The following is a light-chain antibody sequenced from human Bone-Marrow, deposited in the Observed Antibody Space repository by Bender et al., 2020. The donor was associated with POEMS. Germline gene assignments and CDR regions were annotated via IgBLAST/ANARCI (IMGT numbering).Light chain of an antibody. V-gene: IGLV2-14*01. J-gene: IGLJ1*01. CDR2: AVS. CDR1: SSDVGGYDY. Sequence: QSALTQPASVSGSPGQSITISCTGTSSDVGGYDYVAWYQQNPGQAPKLMIYAVSNRPSGVSNRFSASKSGNTASLTISGLQAEDEADYYCFSYTSSSAFVFGSGTKVTVL. CDR3: FSYTSSSAFV.